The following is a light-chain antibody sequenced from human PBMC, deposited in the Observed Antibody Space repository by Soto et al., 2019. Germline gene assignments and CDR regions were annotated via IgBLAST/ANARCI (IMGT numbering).Light chain of an antibody. V-gene: IGLV2-8*01. CDR3: SSYAGTNTVL. CDR2: EVS. Sequence: QSVLAQPPSASGSPGQSVTISCTGTSSDVGGYNFVSWYQQHPGKAPKVMIYEVSKRPSGVPDRFSGSKSGNTASLTVSGLQAGDEADYYCSSYAGTNTVLFGGGTKLTVL. CDR1: SSDVGGYNF. J-gene: IGLJ2*01.